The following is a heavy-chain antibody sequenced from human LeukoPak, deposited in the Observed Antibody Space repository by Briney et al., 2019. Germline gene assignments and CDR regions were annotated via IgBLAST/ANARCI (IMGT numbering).Heavy chain of an antibody. V-gene: IGHV7-4-1*02. J-gene: IGHJ4*02. CDR1: GYTFTTYA. D-gene: IGHD1-1*01. Sequence: ALEKVSCKASGYTFTTYAMNWVRQAPGQGLEWMGWINTNTGNPTYAQGFTGRFVFSLDSSVNTAYLQISNLKAEDTAVYYCAREVNADGGDYWGQGTLVTISS. CDR2: INTNTGNP. CDR3: AREVNADGGDY.